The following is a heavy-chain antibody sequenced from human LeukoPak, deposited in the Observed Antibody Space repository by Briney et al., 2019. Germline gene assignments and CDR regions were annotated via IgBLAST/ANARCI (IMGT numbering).Heavy chain of an antibody. CDR1: GFTFSSYE. Sequence: TGGSLRLSCAASGFTFSSYEMNWVRQAPGKGLEWVSYISSSGSTIYYADSVKGRFTISRDNAKNSLYLQMNSLRAEDTAVYYCARDSYYYGSGSYMDVWGKGTTVTISS. CDR3: ARDSYYYGSGSYMDV. V-gene: IGHV3-48*03. CDR2: ISSSGSTI. D-gene: IGHD3-10*01. J-gene: IGHJ6*03.